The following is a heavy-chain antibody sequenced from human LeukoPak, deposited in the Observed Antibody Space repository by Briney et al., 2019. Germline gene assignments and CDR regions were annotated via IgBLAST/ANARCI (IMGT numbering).Heavy chain of an antibody. CDR3: ARDRTTGTTGGVAFDI. V-gene: IGHV3-21*01. Sequence: PGGSLRLSCAASGFTFSSYSMNRVRQAPGKGLEWVSSISSSSSYIYYADSVKGRFTISRDNAKNSLYLQMNSLRAEDTAVHYCARDRTTGTTGGVAFDIWGPGTMVTVSS. J-gene: IGHJ3*02. CDR2: ISSSSSYI. D-gene: IGHD1-1*01. CDR1: GFTFSSYS.